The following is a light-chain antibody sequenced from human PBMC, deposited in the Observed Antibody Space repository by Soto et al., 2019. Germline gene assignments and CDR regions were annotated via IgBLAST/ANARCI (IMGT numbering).Light chain of an antibody. CDR1: SSNIGAGYE. J-gene: IGLJ1*01. V-gene: IGLV1-40*01. CDR3: QSYDSSLSALYV. Sequence: QSVLTQPPSVSGAPGQRVTISCTGSSSNIGAGYEVHWYQQLPGTAPKLLIYGNSNRPSGVPDRFPGSKSGTSASLAITGLQAEDEADYYCQSYDSSLSALYVFGTGTKLTVL. CDR2: GNS.